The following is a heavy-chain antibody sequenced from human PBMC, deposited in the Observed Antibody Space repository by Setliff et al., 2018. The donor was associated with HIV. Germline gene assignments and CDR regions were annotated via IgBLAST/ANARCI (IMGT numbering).Heavy chain of an antibody. CDR3: AGLSDFLDY. V-gene: IGHV4-34*01. Sequence: TSETLSLTCTVYGGSFSSSYWTWIRQAPGKGLEWIGEINHSGTANYNPSLKSRVTMSLDRSKRQFSLKLTSLTAADTAVYYCAGLSDFLDYWGLGNLVTVSS. CDR1: GGSFSSSY. D-gene: IGHD2-21*01. J-gene: IGHJ4*02. CDR2: INHSGTA.